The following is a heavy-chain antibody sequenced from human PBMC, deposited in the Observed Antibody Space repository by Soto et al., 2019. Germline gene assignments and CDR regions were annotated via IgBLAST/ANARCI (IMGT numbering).Heavy chain of an antibody. CDR2: ISGNSGFT. V-gene: IGHV3-23*01. CDR1: GFTFDNYV. CDR3: AKVDDWNKARCFDR. D-gene: IGHD1-1*01. J-gene: IGHJ5*02. Sequence: EVQLLESGGGLVQPGGSLRVSCVASGFTFDNYVMTWVHQAPGKGLEWVSAISGNSGFTWYADSVKGRFTLSRDNFKNTLSLEMNNLRAEDTAVYFCAKVDDWNKARCFDRWGQGTLVTVSS.